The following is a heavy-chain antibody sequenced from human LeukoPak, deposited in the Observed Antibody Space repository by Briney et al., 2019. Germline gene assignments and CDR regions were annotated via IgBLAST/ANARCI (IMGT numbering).Heavy chain of an antibody. J-gene: IGHJ6*03. CDR3: ARDRGGIGYYMDV. Sequence: GGSLRLSCAASGFTFSSYSMNWVRQAPGKGREWLSYLSSSSNIYYADSVKGRFTISRDNAKNSLYLQMNSLRSEDTALYYCARDRGGIGYYMDVWGKGTTVTVSS. D-gene: IGHD3-16*02. CDR1: GFTFSSYS. V-gene: IGHV3-48*01. CDR2: LSSSSNI.